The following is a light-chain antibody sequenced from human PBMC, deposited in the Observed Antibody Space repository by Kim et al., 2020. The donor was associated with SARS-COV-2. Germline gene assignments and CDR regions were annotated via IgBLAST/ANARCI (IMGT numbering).Light chain of an antibody. CDR1: QSVSNTL. Sequence: LSPEDRATLSCRASQSVSNTLLAWYQQKLGQAPRLLIYATSKRATGIPDRFSGSGSGTDFTLTISRLEPEDFAVYYCQQYDNSVYTFGQGTKLEIK. V-gene: IGKV3-20*01. J-gene: IGKJ2*01. CDR2: ATS. CDR3: QQYDNSVYT.